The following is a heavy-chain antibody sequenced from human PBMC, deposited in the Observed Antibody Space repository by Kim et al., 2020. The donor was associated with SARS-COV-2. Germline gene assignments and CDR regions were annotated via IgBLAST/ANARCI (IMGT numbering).Heavy chain of an antibody. Sequence: SETLSLTCTVSGGSISSSSYYWGWIRQPPGKGLEWIGSIYYRGSTDYNPSLKRRVTISVDTSKDQVSLKLSSVTAADTSVYYSARHDYGNNWFDPWGQGTLVTVSS. CDR1: GGSISSSSYY. CDR3: ARHDYGNNWFDP. CDR2: IYYRGST. D-gene: IGHD4-17*01. J-gene: IGHJ5*02. V-gene: IGHV4-39*01.